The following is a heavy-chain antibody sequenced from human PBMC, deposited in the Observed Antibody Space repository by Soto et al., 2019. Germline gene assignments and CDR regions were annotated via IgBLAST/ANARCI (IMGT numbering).Heavy chain of an antibody. CDR1: GGTFSSYA. J-gene: IGHJ5*02. CDR3: AREDPIAAAGPELYNWFDP. CDR2: IIPIFGTA. V-gene: IGHV1-69*12. Sequence: QVQLVQSGAEVKKPGSSVKVSCKASGGTFSSYAISWVRQAPGQGLEWMGGIIPIFGTANYAQKFQGRVTLTEDEXXSXAXXELRSLRSEDTAVYYGAREDPIAAAGPELYNWFDPWGQGTLVTVSS. D-gene: IGHD6-13*01.